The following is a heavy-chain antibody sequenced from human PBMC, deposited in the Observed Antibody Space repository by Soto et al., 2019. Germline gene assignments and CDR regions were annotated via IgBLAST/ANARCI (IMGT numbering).Heavy chain of an antibody. CDR1: GGTFSSYT. J-gene: IGHJ4*02. V-gene: IGHV1-69*02. CDR3: AAAYSSGWSFDY. CDR2: IIPILGRA. Sequence: QVQLVQSGAEVKKPGSSVKVSCKASGGTFSSYTISWVRQAPGQGLEWMGRIIPILGRANYAQKFQGRVTITADKSTSTAYIEPSSLRSEDTDVYYCAAAYSSGWSFDYWGQGTLVPVSS. D-gene: IGHD6-19*01.